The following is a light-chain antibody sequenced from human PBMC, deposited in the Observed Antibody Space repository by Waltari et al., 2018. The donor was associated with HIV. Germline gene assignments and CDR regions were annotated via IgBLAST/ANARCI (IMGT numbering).Light chain of an antibody. CDR2: EVN. Sequence: QSALTQPASVSGSPGQSITISCVGVYDYVSWYQQHPGKAPKLMIFEVNYRPSGVSNRFSGSKSGNTASLTISGLQADDEADYYCRSYVSTVTSYVFGTGTRVNVL. J-gene: IGLJ1*01. CDR1: VGVYDY. V-gene: IGLV2-14*01. CDR3: RSYVSTVTSYV.